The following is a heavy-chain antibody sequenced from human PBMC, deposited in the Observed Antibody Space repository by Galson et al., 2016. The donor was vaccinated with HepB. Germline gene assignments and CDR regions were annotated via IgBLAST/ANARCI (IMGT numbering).Heavy chain of an antibody. J-gene: IGHJ5*01. CDR2: ISYDGSTK. Sequence: SLRLSCAASGFSFSNYAMHWVRQAPGKGLEWVAVISYDGSTKYYADSVKGRFTISRDDSKNTVYLEMTTLRAHDTAVYYCARPGGQTYFDWLDFLGQGTLVTVSS. CDR3: ARPGGQTYFDWLDF. D-gene: IGHD3-9*01. CDR1: GFSFSNYA. V-gene: IGHV3-30-3*01.